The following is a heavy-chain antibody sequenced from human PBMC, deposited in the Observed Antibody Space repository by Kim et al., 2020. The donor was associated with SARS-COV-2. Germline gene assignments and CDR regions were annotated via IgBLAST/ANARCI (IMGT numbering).Heavy chain of an antibody. V-gene: IGHV3-11*04. CDR1: GFIFRDYY. CDR2: ISGDGYTT. Sequence: GGSLRLSCAASGFIFRDYYMSWIRQTPGGKLQWLSYISGDGYTTYHADSVKGRFFISRDNAENTLSLQMTSLRADDSGLYFCARTDHADFWGQGTLVTVSS. J-gene: IGHJ4*02. D-gene: IGHD2-15*01. CDR3: ARTDHADF.